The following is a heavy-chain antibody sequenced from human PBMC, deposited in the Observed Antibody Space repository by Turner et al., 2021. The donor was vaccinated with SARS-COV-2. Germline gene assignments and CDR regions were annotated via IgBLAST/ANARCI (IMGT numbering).Heavy chain of an antibody. J-gene: IGHJ6*02. V-gene: IGHV3-21*01. CDR3: ARDHRPVVVPAAKRAGSYYYGMDV. D-gene: IGHD2-2*01. CDR2: ISSSSSYI. Sequence: EVQLVESGGGLVKPGGCLRLSCAASGFTFSSYSMNWVRQAPGKGLEWVSSISSSSSYIYYADSVKGRFTISRDNAKNSLYLQMNSLRAEDTAVYYCARDHRPVVVPAAKRAGSYYYGMDVWGQGTTVTVSS. CDR1: GFTFSSYS.